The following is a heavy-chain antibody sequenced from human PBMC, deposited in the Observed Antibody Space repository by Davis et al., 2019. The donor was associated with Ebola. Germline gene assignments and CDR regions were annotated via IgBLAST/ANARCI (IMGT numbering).Heavy chain of an antibody. V-gene: IGHV3-23*05. CDR1: GFTSSCCA. Sequence: GESLKISCTASGFTSSCCAMNWVRQAPGKGLEWVSGIGSSSNGRHYADSVKGRFTISRDDSKNTVYLQMNSLRAEDTAVYYCAKDLLWWSASDVWGQGTTVIVSS. CDR2: IGSSSNGR. D-gene: IGHD2-21*01. CDR3: AKDLLWWSASDV. J-gene: IGHJ6*02.